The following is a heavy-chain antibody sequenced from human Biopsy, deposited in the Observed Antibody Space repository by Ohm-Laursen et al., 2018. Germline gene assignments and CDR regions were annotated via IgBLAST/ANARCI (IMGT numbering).Heavy chain of an antibody. CDR2: ISYDGYNK. V-gene: IGHV3-30*18. D-gene: IGHD2-21*01. CDR1: GFTFSSYG. J-gene: IGHJ4*02. CDR3: AKDGGPYCGGCELDY. Sequence: SLRLSYAASGFTFSSYGMHWVRQTPGKGLESVALISYDGYNKWHADSVKGRFTISRDNSKNTLYLQMNSLRVEDTAVYYCAKDGGPYCGGCELDYWGQGTLVTVSS.